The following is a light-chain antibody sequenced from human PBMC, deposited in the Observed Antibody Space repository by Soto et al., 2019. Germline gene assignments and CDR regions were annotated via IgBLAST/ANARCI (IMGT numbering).Light chain of an antibody. V-gene: IGLV1-40*01. CDR1: SSNIGSGYD. Sequence: QPVLTQPPSVSGAPGQRVTISCTGSSSNIGSGYDVHWYQQIPGTAPKLLIYGDNNRPSGVPDRFSGSRSGTSASLAITGLQAEDEADYYCQSYDTSLSAHVVFGGGTKVTVL. CDR3: QSYDTSLSAHVV. J-gene: IGLJ2*01. CDR2: GDN.